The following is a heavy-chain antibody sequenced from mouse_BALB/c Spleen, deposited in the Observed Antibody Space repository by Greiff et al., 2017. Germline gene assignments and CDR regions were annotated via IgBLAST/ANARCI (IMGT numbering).Heavy chain of an antibody. CDR1: GYTFTSYW. Sequence: VQLQQSGAELAKPGASVKMSCKASGYTFTSYWMHWVKQRPGQGLEWIGYINPSTGYTEYNQKFKDKATLSADKSSSTAYMQLSSLTSEDSAVYYCARRRDGLIFDYWGQGTTLTGSS. V-gene: IGHV1-7*01. J-gene: IGHJ2*01. CDR2: INPSTGYT. D-gene: IGHD2-3*01. CDR3: ARRRDGLIFDY.